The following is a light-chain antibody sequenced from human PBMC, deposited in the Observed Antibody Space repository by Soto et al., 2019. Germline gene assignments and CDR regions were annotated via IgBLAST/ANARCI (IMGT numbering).Light chain of an antibody. CDR1: ESTSEW. J-gene: IGKJ5*01. Sequence: IQMTQPPSPLPGPLGDRVTIPCRDRESTSEWLAWYQQKPGKAPKVLISDASRLQSGVSSRFSGSGSGTDFTLTISSLQPEDFATYYCQQANSFPSTFGQGTRLEIK. CDR2: DAS. V-gene: IGKV1-12*02. CDR3: QQANSFPST.